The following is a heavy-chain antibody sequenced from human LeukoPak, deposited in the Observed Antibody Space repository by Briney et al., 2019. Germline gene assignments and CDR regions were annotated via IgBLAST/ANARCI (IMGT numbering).Heavy chain of an antibody. J-gene: IGHJ4*02. CDR1: GFTFSSYS. CDR3: AKRGVVIRVILVGFHKEAYYFDS. V-gene: IGHV3-21*04. CDR2: ISSSSSYI. Sequence: GGSLRLSCAASGFTFSSYSMNWVRQAPGKGLEWVSSISSSSSYIYYADSVKGRFTISRDNPKNTLFLQMKSLRAEDTAVYFCAKRGVVIRVILVGFHKEAYYFDSWGQGALVTVSS. D-gene: IGHD3-22*01.